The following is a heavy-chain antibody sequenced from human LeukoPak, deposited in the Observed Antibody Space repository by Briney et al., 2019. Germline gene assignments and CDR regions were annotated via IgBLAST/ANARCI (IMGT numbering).Heavy chain of an antibody. CDR3: ARGAQYCSSSVCHYYMDV. Sequence: ETSETLSLTCTVSGGSISNYYWSWIRQPAGKGLEWIGRVYTSGSTNYNPSLKSRVTMSVDTSKNQFSLKLSSVTAADTAIYYCARGAQYCSSSVCHYYMDVWGKGTTVTVSS. CDR1: GGSISNYY. J-gene: IGHJ6*03. V-gene: IGHV4-4*07. D-gene: IGHD2-2*01. CDR2: VYTSGST.